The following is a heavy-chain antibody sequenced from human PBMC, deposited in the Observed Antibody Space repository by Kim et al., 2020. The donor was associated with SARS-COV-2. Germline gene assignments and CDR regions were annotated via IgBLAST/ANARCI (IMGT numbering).Heavy chain of an antibody. CDR2: ISWNSGSI. CDR3: AKDISRVMDV. J-gene: IGHJ6*02. V-gene: IGHV3-9*01. Sequence: GGSLRLSCAASGFTFDDYAMHWVRQAPGKGLEWVSGISWNSGSIGYADSVKGRFTISRDNAKNSLYLQMNSLRAEDTALYYCAKDISRVMDVWGQGTTVTVSS. D-gene: IGHD6-13*01. CDR1: GFTFDDYA.